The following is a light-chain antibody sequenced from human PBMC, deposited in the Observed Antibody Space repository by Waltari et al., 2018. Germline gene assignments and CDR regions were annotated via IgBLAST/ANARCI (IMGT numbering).Light chain of an antibody. V-gene: IGKV2-28*01. CDR1: QSLLHSNVYNY. Sequence: DIVMTQSPLSLPVTPGEPASISCRSSQSLLHSNVYNYLEWYLQKPGQSPQLLIDLRSNRAPGVPDRISGSGSGTDFTLKISRVEADDVGVYYCMQGLQTSTFGQGTKLEI. CDR3: MQGLQTST. CDR2: LRS. J-gene: IGKJ2*01.